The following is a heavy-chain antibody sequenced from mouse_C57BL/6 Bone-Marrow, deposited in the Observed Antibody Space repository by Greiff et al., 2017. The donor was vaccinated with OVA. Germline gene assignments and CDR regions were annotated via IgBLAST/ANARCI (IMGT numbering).Heavy chain of an antibody. D-gene: IGHD1-1*01. CDR1: GFTFNTYA. Sequence: EVQLVESGGGLVQPKGSLKLSCAASGFTFNTYAMHWVRQAPGKGLEWVARIRSKSSNYATYYADSVKDRFTISRDDSQSMLYLQMNNLKTEDTAMYYCVREWNYYGSSYDAMDYWGQGTSVTVSS. J-gene: IGHJ4*01. V-gene: IGHV10-3*01. CDR2: IRSKSSNYAT. CDR3: VREWNYYGSSYDAMDY.